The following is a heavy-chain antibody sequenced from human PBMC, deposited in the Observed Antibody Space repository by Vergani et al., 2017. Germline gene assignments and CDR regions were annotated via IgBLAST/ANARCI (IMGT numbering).Heavy chain of an antibody. CDR3: VKDAGSYKNFFDS. Sequence: EVQLLESGGSLKQPGGSVRLSCAASGFTFSTYAMHWVRQAPGKGLEWVSALTGGVGSTYYADSFKGRFIISRDNSRDTLYLQMNSLRPEDTATYYCVKDAGSYKNFFDSWGQGTLVTVSS. D-gene: IGHD1-26*01. CDR2: LTGGVGST. CDR1: GFTFSTYA. J-gene: IGHJ4*02. V-gene: IGHV3-23*01.